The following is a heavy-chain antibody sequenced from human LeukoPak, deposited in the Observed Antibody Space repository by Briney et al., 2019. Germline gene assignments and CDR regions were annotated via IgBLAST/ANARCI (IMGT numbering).Heavy chain of an antibody. CDR2: ISSSGSTI. J-gene: IGHJ4*02. CDR1: GFTFSDYY. V-gene: IGHV3-11*04. Sequence: PGGSLRLSCAASGFTFSDYYMSWIRQAPGKGLEWVSYISSSGSTIYYADSEKGRFTISRDNAKNSLYLQMNSLRAEDTAVYYCARADGYCSSTSCYYYFDYWGQGTLVTVSS. CDR3: ARADGYCSSTSCYYYFDY. D-gene: IGHD2-2*01.